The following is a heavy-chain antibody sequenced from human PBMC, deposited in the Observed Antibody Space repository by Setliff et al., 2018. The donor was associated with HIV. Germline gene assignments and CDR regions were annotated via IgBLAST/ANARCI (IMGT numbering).Heavy chain of an antibody. J-gene: IGHJ4*02. Sequence: ASVKVSCKASGYTFSTYYLHWVRQAPGQGLEWMGVINPRGGSTSYAQKFQGRVTLARDTSTNTVYMELISLTSEDTAVYYCARDRVFGVTFPVYCFDTWGQGTRVTVSS. CDR1: GYTFSTYY. V-gene: IGHV1-46*01. D-gene: IGHD3-3*01. CDR3: ARDRVFGVTFPVYCFDT. CDR2: INPRGGST.